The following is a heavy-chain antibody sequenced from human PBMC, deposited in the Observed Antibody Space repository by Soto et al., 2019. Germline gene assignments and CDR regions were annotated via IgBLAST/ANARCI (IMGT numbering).Heavy chain of an antibody. V-gene: IGHV4-59*01. CDR3: ARMRPTGWHDYYYYGMDV. CDR2: IYYKGST. CDR1: GGSLSDYY. D-gene: IGHD6-19*01. J-gene: IGHJ6*02. Sequence: QVQLQESGPGLVKPSETLSLSCSVSGGSLSDYYWTWIRQPPRKGLEWIGCIYYKGSTYYNPSLKSRVTISLDTSKNQFSLRLTSVTAADTAVYYCARMRPTGWHDYYYYGMDVWGQGTTVTVSS.